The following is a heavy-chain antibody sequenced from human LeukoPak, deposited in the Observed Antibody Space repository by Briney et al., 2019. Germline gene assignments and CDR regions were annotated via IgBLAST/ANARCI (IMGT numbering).Heavy chain of an antibody. CDR3: ARAAYSGSYHSDY. Sequence: SETLSLTCTVSGGSVNGGSYYWNWIRQPPGKGLEWIGYIYYSGSTNYNPSLKSRVTISVDTSKNQFSLKLSSVTAADTAVYYCARAAYSGSYHSDYWGQGTLVTVSS. V-gene: IGHV4-61*01. CDR1: GGSVNGGSYY. CDR2: IYYSGST. J-gene: IGHJ4*02. D-gene: IGHD1-26*01.